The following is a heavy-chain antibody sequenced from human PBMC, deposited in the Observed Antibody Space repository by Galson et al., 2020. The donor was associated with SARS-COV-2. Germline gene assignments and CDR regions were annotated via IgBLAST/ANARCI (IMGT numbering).Heavy chain of an antibody. CDR1: GFTVSSNY. J-gene: IGHJ6*02. D-gene: IGHD2-2*01. Sequence: TGGSLRLSCAASGFTVSSNYMSWVRQAPGKGLEWVSAISGSGGSTYYADSVKGRFTISRDNSKNTLYLQMNSLRAEDTAVYYCAKDTRVHSTLSYYDYGMDVWGQGTTVTVSS. CDR2: ISGSGGST. CDR3: AKDTRVHSTLSYYDYGMDV. V-gene: IGHV3-23*01.